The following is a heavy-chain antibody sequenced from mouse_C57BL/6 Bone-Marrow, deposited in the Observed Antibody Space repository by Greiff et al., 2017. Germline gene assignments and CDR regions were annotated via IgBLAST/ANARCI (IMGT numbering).Heavy chain of an antibody. V-gene: IGHV14-4*01. CDR2: IDPENGDT. CDR3: TPLYYYGSSYDY. Sequence: VQLQQSGAELVRPGASVKLSCTASGFNIKDDYMHWVKQRPEQGLEWIGWIDPENGDTEYASKVQGKATITADPSSNTAYLQLSSLTSEDAAVYYCTPLYYYGSSYDYWGQGTTLTVSS. J-gene: IGHJ2*01. D-gene: IGHD1-1*01. CDR1: GFNIKDDY.